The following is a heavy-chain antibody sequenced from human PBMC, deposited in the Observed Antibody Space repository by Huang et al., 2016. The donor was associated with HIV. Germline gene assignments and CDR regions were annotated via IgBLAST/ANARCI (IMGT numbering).Heavy chain of an antibody. D-gene: IGHD3-9*01. V-gene: IGHV3-30*18. J-gene: IGHJ6*02. Sequence: QVQLAESGGGVVQPGRSLRLSGRASEFTLGGYGMHWVRQAAGEGLGLVAVISYDRSKKSYADSVKGRLAIARDNSKNTLYRQMNRLSSAETAVYYCAKDQVDKSYYYYGMAVWGQGTTVTVSS. CDR1: EFTLGGYG. CDR2: ISYDRSKK. CDR3: AKDQVDKSYYYYGMAV.